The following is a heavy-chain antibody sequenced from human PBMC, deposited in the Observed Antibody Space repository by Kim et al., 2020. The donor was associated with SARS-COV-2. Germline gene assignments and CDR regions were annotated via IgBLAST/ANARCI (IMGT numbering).Heavy chain of an antibody. Sequence: GGSLRLSCAASGFTFSSFAMTWVRQAPGKGLEWVSTISGSGSSAFYADSVKGRFTISRDNTKNTLNLQMNSLRAEDTAVYSCAKYGQGPYSFYYMAVWG. D-gene: IGHD4-17*01. CDR2: ISGSGSSA. V-gene: IGHV3-23*01. CDR3: AKYGQGPYSFYYMAV. J-gene: IGHJ6*03. CDR1: GFTFSSFA.